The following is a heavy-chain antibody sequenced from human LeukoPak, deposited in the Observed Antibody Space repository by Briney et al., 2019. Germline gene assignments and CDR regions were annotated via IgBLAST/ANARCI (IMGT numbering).Heavy chain of an antibody. V-gene: IGHV3-7*01. CDR2: IKQDGSEK. Sequence: GGSLRLSCAASGFTFSTYWMSWVRQAPGKGLEWVANIKQDGSEKYYVDSVKGRFTISRDNAKNSVYLQMESLRAEDMAVYYCARERDSSSWYWGNWFDPWGQGTLVTVSS. J-gene: IGHJ5*02. CDR1: GFTFSTYW. CDR3: ARERDSSSWYWGNWFDP. D-gene: IGHD6-13*01.